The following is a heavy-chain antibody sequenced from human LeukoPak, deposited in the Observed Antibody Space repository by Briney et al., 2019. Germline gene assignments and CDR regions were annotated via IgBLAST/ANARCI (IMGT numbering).Heavy chain of an antibody. Sequence: GGSLRPSCAASGFTFSSYAMSWVRQAPGKGLEWVSAISGSGGSTYYADSVKGRFTISRDNSKNTLYLQMNSLRAEDTAVYYCAKGVYDYIWGSYRNWFDPWGQGTLVTVSS. CDR2: ISGSGGST. J-gene: IGHJ5*02. D-gene: IGHD3-16*02. CDR1: GFTFSSYA. V-gene: IGHV3-23*01. CDR3: AKGVYDYIWGSYRNWFDP.